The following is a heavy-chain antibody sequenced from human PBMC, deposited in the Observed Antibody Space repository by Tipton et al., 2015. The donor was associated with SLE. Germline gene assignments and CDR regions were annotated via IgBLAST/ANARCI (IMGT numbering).Heavy chain of an antibody. D-gene: IGHD3-22*01. J-gene: IGHJ4*02. CDR3: AIMIAGKRTFAY. CDR2: MNPDTGGV. V-gene: IGHV1-2*06. CDR1: GYTFSGGY. Sequence: QVQLVQSGPEVKKPGASVKVSCKVSGYTFSGGYIHWRRQAPGQGGEWLGRMNPDTGGVVYPKNFPATVTLTRDTSITTAYMTLSRLTSDDTALYYCAIMIAGKRTFAYWGQGTQVSVSS.